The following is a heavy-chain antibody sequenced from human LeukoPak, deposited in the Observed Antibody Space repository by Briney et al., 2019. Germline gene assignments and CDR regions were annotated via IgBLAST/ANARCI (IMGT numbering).Heavy chain of an antibody. D-gene: IGHD6-13*01. Sequence: PGGSLRLSCAASGFTFSSYWMSWVRQAPGEGLEWVANIKQDGSEKYYVDSVKGRFTISRDDAKNSLYLQMNSLGAEDTAVYYCAAADSFDYWGQGILVTVSS. CDR2: IKQDGSEK. CDR1: GFTFSSYW. V-gene: IGHV3-7*01. J-gene: IGHJ4*02. CDR3: AAADSFDY.